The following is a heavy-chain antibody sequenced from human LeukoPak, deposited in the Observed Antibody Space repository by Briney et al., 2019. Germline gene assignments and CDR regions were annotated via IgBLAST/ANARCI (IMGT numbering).Heavy chain of an antibody. Sequence: GGSLRLSCAASVFTFSTYWMNWVRQAPGKGLEWVANINQDGTEKYYVDSVKGRFTISRDNAKNSLYLQMNSLRAQDTAVYYCARGGFRFFAHWGQGTLVTVSS. D-gene: IGHD3-22*01. V-gene: IGHV3-7*04. CDR2: INQDGTEK. J-gene: IGHJ5*02. CDR3: ARGGFRFFAH. CDR1: VFTFSTYW.